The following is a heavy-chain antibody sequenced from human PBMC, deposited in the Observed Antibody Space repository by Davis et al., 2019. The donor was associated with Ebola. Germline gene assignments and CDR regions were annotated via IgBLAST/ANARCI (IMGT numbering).Heavy chain of an antibody. J-gene: IGHJ5*02. CDR3: ARASIRYCSGGNCYSAPPGNWFDP. CDR2: IIPILGIA. D-gene: IGHD2-15*01. V-gene: IGHV1-69*02. Sequence: SVKVSCKASGGTFSSYTISWVRQAPGQGLEWMGRIIPILGIANYAQKFQGRVTITADKSTSTAYMELSSLRSEDTAVYYCARASIRYCSGGNCYSAPPGNWFDPWGQGTLVTVSS. CDR1: GGTFSSYT.